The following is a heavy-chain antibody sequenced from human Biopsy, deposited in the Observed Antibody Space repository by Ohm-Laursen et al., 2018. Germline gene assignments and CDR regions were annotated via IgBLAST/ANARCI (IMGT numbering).Heavy chain of an antibody. V-gene: IGHV3-23*01. CDR1: GFTFATYG. CDR3: AKDRRTMRVWYFDL. D-gene: IGHD4/OR15-4a*01. CDR2: ISSTGNST. Sequence: GSLRLSCAASGFTFATYGISWVRQAPGKGLEWVSGISSTGNSTYYADSVKGRFTISRDNSKNTLYLQLNSLRVEDTALYYCAKDRRTMRVWYFDLWGRGTLVTVSS. J-gene: IGHJ2*01.